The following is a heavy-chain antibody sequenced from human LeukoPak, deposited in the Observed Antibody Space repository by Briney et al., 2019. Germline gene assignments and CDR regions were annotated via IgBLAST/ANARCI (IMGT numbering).Heavy chain of an antibody. Sequence: GGSLRLSCTASGFSVSGNYISCVRQAPGQGLEWVSVTYGGGSTYYADSVKGRFTISRDNSKNTLFLQMNSLRAEDTAVYFCARGGRDAFDIWGRGTMVTVSS. V-gene: IGHV3-53*01. J-gene: IGHJ3*02. CDR3: ARGGRDAFDI. CDR2: TYGGGST. CDR1: GFSVSGNY.